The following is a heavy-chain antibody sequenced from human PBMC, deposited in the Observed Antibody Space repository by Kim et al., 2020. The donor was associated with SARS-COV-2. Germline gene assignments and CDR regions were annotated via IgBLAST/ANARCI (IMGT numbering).Heavy chain of an antibody. CDR1: GFTFSSYA. J-gene: IGHJ4*02. V-gene: IGHV3-30-3*01. CDR3: ARDPGGYCSGGSCYLWGYFDY. CDR2: ISYDGSNK. Sequence: GGSLRLSCAASGFTFSSYAMHWVRQAPGKGLEWVAVISYDGSNKYYADSVKGRFTISRDNSKNTLYLQMNSLRAEDTAVYYCARDPGGYCSGGSCYLWGYFDYWGQGTLVTVSS. D-gene: IGHD2-15*01.